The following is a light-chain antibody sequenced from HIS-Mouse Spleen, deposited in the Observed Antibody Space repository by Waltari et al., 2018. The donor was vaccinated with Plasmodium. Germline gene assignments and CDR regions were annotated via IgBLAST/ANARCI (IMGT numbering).Light chain of an antibody. V-gene: IGLV2-14*03. J-gene: IGLJ2*01. CDR1: SRDVGGYNY. Sequence: QSALTQPASVSGSPGQSITISCTGTSRDVGGYNYVSWYQQHPGKAPKLMIYDVSNRPSGVSNRFSGSKSGNTASLTISDYYCSSYTSSSTLVFGRGTKLTVL. CDR3: SSYTSSSTLV. CDR2: DVS.